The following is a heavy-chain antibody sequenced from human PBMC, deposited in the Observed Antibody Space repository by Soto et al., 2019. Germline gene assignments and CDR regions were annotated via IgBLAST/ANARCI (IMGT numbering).Heavy chain of an antibody. CDR1: GFTVSSNY. D-gene: IGHD4-17*01. V-gene: IGHV3-66*01. CDR2: IYSGGNT. CDR3: XXXXXXXXXLLRVDY. Sequence: EVQLVESGGGLVQPGGSLRLSCAASGFTVSSNYMSWVRQAPGKGLEWVSVIYSGGNTYYADSVKDRFSISRDKSKNTXXXXXXXXXXXXXXXXXXXXXXXXXXXLLRVDYWGQGTLVTVSS. J-gene: IGHJ4*02.